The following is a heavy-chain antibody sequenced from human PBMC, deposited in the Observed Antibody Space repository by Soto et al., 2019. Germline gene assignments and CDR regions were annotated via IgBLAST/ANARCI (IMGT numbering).Heavy chain of an antibody. V-gene: IGHV4-59*08. Sequence: QVQLQESGPGLVKPSATLSLTCTVSGGSFGISYWSWIRQSPGKGLEWIGYIYYSGSSNYNPSLKSRVSISVDTSKNQFSLKLSSVTAADTAVYYCARHSSSWPIFDYWGQGTLVIVSS. CDR2: IYYSGSS. J-gene: IGHJ4*02. D-gene: IGHD6-13*01. CDR3: ARHSSSWPIFDY. CDR1: GGSFGISY.